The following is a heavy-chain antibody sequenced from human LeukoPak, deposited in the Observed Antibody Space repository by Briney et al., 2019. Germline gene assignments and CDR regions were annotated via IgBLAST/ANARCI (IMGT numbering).Heavy chain of an antibody. Sequence: SETLSLTCTVSGGSISSYYWRWIRQPPGKGLEWIGYIYYSGSTNYNPSLKSRVTISVDTSKNQFSLKLSSVTAADTAVYYCAGYSSSWEGYYFDYWGQGTLVTVSS. J-gene: IGHJ4*02. CDR3: AGYSSSWEGYYFDY. CDR2: IYYSGST. V-gene: IGHV4-59*01. D-gene: IGHD6-13*01. CDR1: GGSISSYY.